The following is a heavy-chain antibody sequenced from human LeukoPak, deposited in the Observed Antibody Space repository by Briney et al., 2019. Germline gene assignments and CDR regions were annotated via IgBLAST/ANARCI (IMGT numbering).Heavy chain of an antibody. D-gene: IGHD1-1*01. CDR1: GGTFISYT. Sequence: SVKVSCKASGGTFISYTISWVRQAPGQGLEWMGRIIPILGIANYAQKFQGRVTINADKSTSTAYMELSSLRSEDTAVYYCARGYNWNDGEWADWFDPWGQGTLVTVSS. V-gene: IGHV1-69*02. J-gene: IGHJ5*02. CDR3: ARGYNWNDGEWADWFDP. CDR2: IIPILGIA.